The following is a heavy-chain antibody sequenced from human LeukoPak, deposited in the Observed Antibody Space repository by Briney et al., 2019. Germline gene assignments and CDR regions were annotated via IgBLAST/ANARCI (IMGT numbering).Heavy chain of an antibody. Sequence: ASVKVSCKASGYTFTSYYMHWVRQAPGQGLEWMGIINPSGGSTSYAQKFQGRVTMTRDTSTSTVYMELSSLRSEDTAVYYCARISDNYDILTGYTAFDIWGQGIMVTVSS. V-gene: IGHV1-46*01. CDR2: INPSGGST. D-gene: IGHD3-9*01. CDR3: ARISDNYDILTGYTAFDI. CDR1: GYTFTSYY. J-gene: IGHJ3*02.